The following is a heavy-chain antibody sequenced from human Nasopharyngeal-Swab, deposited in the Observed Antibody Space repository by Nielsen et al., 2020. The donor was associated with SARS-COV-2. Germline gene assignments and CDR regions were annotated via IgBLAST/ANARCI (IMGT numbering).Heavy chain of an antibody. CDR3: ARESVVTGMEDATDI. D-gene: IGHD2-21*02. J-gene: IGHJ3*02. CDR1: GFPFRNYY. CDR2: IKQGGSEQ. V-gene: IGHV3-7*04. Sequence: GESLKISCAASGFPFRNYYMTWVRQPPGKGLEWVANIKQGGSEQFYVDSVKGRFTISRDDAKNSVYLQMNSLRAEDTAVYYCARESVVTGMEDATDIWGQGTMVTVSS.